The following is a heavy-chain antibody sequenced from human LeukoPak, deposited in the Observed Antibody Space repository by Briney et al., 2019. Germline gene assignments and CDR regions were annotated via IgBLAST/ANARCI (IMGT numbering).Heavy chain of an antibody. Sequence: ASVKVSCKASGYNFNSYGISRLRQVPGQGLEWMGWISGYNGLTRYGKNVQGRVTLTTDTSTRTAYMELRSLRSDDTAVYYCARANPAPYDSSGYNFRGYFDYWGQGTRVTVSS. CDR1: GYNFNSYG. CDR2: ISGYNGLT. CDR3: ARANPAPYDSSGYNFRGYFDY. J-gene: IGHJ4*02. D-gene: IGHD3-22*01. V-gene: IGHV1-18*01.